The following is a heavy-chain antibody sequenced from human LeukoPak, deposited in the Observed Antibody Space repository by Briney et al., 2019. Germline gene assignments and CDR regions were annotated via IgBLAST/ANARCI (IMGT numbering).Heavy chain of an antibody. CDR3: ARSRGYSYGYGWGYFDY. D-gene: IGHD5-18*01. CDR1: GGSFSGYY. V-gene: IGHV4-34*01. Sequence: PSETLSLTCAAYGGSFSGYYWSWIRQPPGKGLEWIGEINHSGSTNYNPSLKSRVTISVDTSKNQFSLKLSSVTAADTAVYYCARSRGYSYGYGWGYFDYWGQGTLVTVSS. CDR2: INHSGST. J-gene: IGHJ4*02.